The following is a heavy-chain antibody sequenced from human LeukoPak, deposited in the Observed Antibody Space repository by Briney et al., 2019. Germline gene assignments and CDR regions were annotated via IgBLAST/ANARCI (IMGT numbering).Heavy chain of an antibody. V-gene: IGHV4-39*01. J-gene: IGHJ5*02. CDR2: IYYSGST. D-gene: IGHD3-10*01. CDR3: ASTPMVRGVMDWFDP. Sequence: PSETLSLTCTVSGGSISSSSYYWGWIRQPPGKGLEWIGSIYYSGSTYYNPSLKSRVTISVDTSKNQFSLKLSSVTAADTAVYYCASTPMVRGVMDWFDPWGQGTLVTVSS. CDR1: GGSISSSSYY.